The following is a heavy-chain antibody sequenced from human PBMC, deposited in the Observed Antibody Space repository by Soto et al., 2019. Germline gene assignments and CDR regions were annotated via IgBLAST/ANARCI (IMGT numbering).Heavy chain of an antibody. V-gene: IGHV2-5*02. CDR1: GFSLSTTGVG. CDR3: VQSRCGGDCLQSYSSHSYYGLDV. CDR2: IYWDDDK. D-gene: IGHD2-21*01. Sequence: QITLKESGPTLVKPTQTLTLTCTFSGFSLSTTGVGVGWICQPPGKALEWLALIYWDDDKRYNQSLKSRLTITKDTSKNQVVLTMTHMDPVDTATYYCVQSRCGGDCLQSYSSHSYYGLDVWGQGTTVTVSS. J-gene: IGHJ6*02.